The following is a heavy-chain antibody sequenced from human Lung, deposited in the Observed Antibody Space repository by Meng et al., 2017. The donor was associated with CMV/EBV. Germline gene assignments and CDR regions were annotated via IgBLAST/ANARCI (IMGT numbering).Heavy chain of an antibody. CDR3: ARGRVGTTWLD. CDR2: IKQDGSEK. CDR1: GFTFSSYW. V-gene: IGHV3-7*01. J-gene: IGHJ4*02. Sequence: GEXXKISCAASGFTFSSYWMSWVRQAPGKGLEWVANIKQDGSEKYYVDSVKGRFTISRDNAKNSLYLQTNSLRAEDTAVYYCARGRVGTTWLDWGQGTLVTVSS. D-gene: IGHD2/OR15-2a*01.